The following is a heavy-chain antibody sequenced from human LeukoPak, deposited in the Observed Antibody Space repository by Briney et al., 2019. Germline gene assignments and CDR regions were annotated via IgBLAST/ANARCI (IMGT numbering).Heavy chain of an antibody. Sequence: GGSLRLSCAASGFTFSSYAMHWVRQAPGKGLEWVAVISYDGSNKYYADSVKGRFTISRDNSKNTLYLQMNSLRAEDTAVYYCAKTYGDYVDAFDIWGQGTMVTVSS. CDR1: GFTFSSYA. CDR3: AKTYGDYVDAFDI. D-gene: IGHD4-17*01. J-gene: IGHJ3*02. V-gene: IGHV3-30-3*02. CDR2: ISYDGSNK.